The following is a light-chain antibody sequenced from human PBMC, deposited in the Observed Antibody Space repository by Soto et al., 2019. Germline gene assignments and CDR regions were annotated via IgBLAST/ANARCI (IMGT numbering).Light chain of an antibody. CDR2: VAA. Sequence: DIQMTQSPSSVSASVGDRVTITCRASQGVSASLAWYQQKAGRAPKLLIYVAATLQTGVPSRFSGSYSGTDFTLTVTSLQPEDAATYYCQQTDTYPYTFGQGTNLEIK. J-gene: IGKJ2*01. CDR1: QGVSAS. V-gene: IGKV1D-12*01. CDR3: QQTDTYPYT.